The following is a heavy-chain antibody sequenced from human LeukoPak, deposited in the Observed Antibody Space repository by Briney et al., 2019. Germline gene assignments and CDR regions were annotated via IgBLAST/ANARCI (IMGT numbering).Heavy chain of an antibody. J-gene: IGHJ5*02. V-gene: IGHV3-23*01. CDR3: VKDRGGITMVRGVIDWFDP. D-gene: IGHD3-10*01. CDR1: GFTFSSYA. Sequence: GGSLRLSCAASGFTFSSYAMSWVRQAPGKGLEWVSAISGSGGSTYYADSVKGRFTISRDNSKNTLYLQMNSLRAEGTAVYYCVKDRGGITMVRGVIDWFDPWGQGTLVTVSS. CDR2: ISGSGGST.